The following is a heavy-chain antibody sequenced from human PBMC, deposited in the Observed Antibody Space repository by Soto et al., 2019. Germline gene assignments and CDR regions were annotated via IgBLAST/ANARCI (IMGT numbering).Heavy chain of an antibody. V-gene: IGHV4-4*07. Sequence: SDACRVGDGSSCGYYGSCIRQKDGKGLEWIGRIYTSGSTNYNPSLKSRVTMSVDTSKNQFSLKLSSVTAADTAVYYCARACSSNSWYDVLAYWGQGTLVPVSS. CDR2: IYTSGST. J-gene: IGHJ4*02. D-gene: IGHD2-2*01. CDR3: ARACSSNSWYDVLAY. CDR1: DGSSCGYY.